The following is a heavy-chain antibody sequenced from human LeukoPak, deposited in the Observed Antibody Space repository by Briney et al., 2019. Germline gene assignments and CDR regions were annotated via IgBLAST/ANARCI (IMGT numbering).Heavy chain of an antibody. CDR1: GFTFSRYA. D-gene: IGHD5-18*01. CDR2: ISYDRIHK. V-gene: IGHV3-30*04. Sequence: GGSLRLSCAASGFTFSRYAMLWVRQAPDKGLEWVAIISYDRIHKYYADSVKGRFTISRDNSKNTLYLQMNSLRADDTAVYYCARDPGYRGESGWFDPWGQGTLVTVSS. CDR3: ARDPGYRGESGWFDP. J-gene: IGHJ5*02.